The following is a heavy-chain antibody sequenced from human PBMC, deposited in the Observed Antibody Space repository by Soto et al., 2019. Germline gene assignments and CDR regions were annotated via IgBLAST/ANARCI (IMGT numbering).Heavy chain of an antibody. CDR2: ISSSSSYT. V-gene: IGHV3-21*01. Sequence: EVQLVESGGGLVKPGGSLRLSCAASGFTFSRYSMKWVRQAPGKGLESVSSISSSSSYTYYADSVKGRFTISRDNAKNSLYLQMNSLRAEDTAVYYCAKDLDESIVPTKSEYWGQGTLVTVSS. J-gene: IGHJ4*02. D-gene: IGHD5-12*01. CDR1: GFTFSRYS. CDR3: AKDLDESIVPTKSEY.